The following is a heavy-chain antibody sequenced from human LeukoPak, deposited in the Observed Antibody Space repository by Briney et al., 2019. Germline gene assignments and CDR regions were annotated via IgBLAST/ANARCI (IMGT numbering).Heavy chain of an antibody. CDR2: INSDGSST. CDR3: ARESGNWFDP. CDR1: GFNFDDHG. J-gene: IGHJ5*02. V-gene: IGHV3-74*01. D-gene: IGHD3-10*01. Sequence: GGSLRLSCVASGFNFDDHGMSWVRQAPGKGLVWVSRINSDGSSTSYADSVKGRFTISRDNAKNTLYLQMNSLRAEDTAVYYCARESGNWFDPWGQGTLVTVSS.